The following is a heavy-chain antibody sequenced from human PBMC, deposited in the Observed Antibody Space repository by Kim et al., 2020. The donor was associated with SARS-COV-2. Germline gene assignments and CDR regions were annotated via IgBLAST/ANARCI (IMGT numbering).Heavy chain of an antibody. D-gene: IGHD3-16*02. CDR1: GGSISSYY. CDR2: IYYSGST. Sequence: SETLSLTCTVSGGSISSYYWSWIRQPPGKGLEWIGYIYYSGSTNYNPSLKSRVTISVDTSKNQFSLKLSSVTAADTAVYYCARDKARRLRLGELSLGGTGWFDPWGQGTLVTVSS. J-gene: IGHJ5*02. V-gene: IGHV4-59*01. CDR3: ARDKARRLRLGELSLGGTGWFDP.